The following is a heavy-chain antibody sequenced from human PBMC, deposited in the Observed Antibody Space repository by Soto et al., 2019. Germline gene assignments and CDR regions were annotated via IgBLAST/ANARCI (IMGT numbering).Heavy chain of an antibody. CDR1: GGTFSSYA. Sequence: GASVKVSCKASGGTFSSYAISWVRQAPGQGLEWMGGIIPIFGTANYAQKFQGRVTITADESTSTAYMELSSLRSEDTAVYYCARGRSHYYDSSVYDYWGQGTLVTVSS. J-gene: IGHJ4*02. CDR2: IIPIFGTA. D-gene: IGHD3-22*01. CDR3: ARGRSHYYDSSVYDY. V-gene: IGHV1-69*13.